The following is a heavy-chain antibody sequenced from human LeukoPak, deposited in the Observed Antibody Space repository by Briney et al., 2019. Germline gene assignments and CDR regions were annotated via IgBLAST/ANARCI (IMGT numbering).Heavy chain of an antibody. Sequence: GGSLRLSCAVSGFTFSSYAMHWVRQAPGKGLEWVAVISYDGSNKYYADSVKGRFTISRDNSKNTLYLQMNSLRAEDTAVYYCARGHMLGYCTNGVCYNYYYYGMDVWGQGTTVTVSS. J-gene: IGHJ6*02. CDR2: ISYDGSNK. V-gene: IGHV3-30-3*01. CDR1: GFTFSSYA. D-gene: IGHD2-8*01. CDR3: ARGHMLGYCTNGVCYNYYYYGMDV.